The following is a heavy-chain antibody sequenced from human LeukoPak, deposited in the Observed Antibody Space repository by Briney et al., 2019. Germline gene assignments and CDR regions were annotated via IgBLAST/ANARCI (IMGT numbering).Heavy chain of an antibody. Sequence: PSETLSLTCTVSGYSISSGYYWGWIRQPPGKGLEWIGSIYHSGSTYYNPSLKSRVTISVDTSKNQFSLKLSSVTAADTAVYYCARFQATTLINKYFDLWGRGTLVSVSS. CDR2: IYHSGST. J-gene: IGHJ2*01. V-gene: IGHV4-38-2*02. D-gene: IGHD5-12*01. CDR1: GYSISSGYY. CDR3: ARFQATTLINKYFDL.